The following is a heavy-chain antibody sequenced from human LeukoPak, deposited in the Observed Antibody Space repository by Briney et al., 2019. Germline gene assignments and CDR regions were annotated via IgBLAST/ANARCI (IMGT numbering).Heavy chain of an antibody. J-gene: IGHJ4*02. V-gene: IGHV4-39*07. CDR2: IYYSGST. CDR3: AMRIVGAAYFDY. D-gene: IGHD1-26*01. CDR1: GGSISSSSYY. Sequence: SETLSLTCTVSGGSISSSSYYWGWIRQPPGKGLEWIGSIYYSGSTYYNPSLKSRVTISVDTSKNQFSLKLSSVTAADTAVYYCAMRIVGAAYFDYWGQGTLVTVSS.